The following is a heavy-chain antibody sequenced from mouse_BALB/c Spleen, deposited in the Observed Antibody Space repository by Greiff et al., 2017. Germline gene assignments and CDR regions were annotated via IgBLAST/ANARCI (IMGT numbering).Heavy chain of an antibody. V-gene: IGHV14-3*02. Sequence: VQLQHSGAELVKPGASVKLSCTASGFNIKDTYMHWVKQRPEQGLEWIGRIDPANGNTKYDPKFQGKATITADTSSNTAYLQLSSLTSEDTAVYYCASLLGGDFDYWGQGTTLTVSS. CDR1: GFNIKDTY. J-gene: IGHJ2*01. CDR3: ASLLGGDFDY. CDR2: IDPANGNT. D-gene: IGHD4-1*01.